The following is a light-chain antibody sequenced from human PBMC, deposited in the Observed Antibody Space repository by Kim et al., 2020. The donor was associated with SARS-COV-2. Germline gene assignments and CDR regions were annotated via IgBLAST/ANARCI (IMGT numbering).Light chain of an antibody. Sequence: DIQMTQSPSSLSASVGDRVTITCRASQGIYNYLAWYQQKPGKVPKLLIYVASTLQSGVPSRFNGSGSGTDFTLTISSLQPEDVATYYCQKYNSAPLTFGGGTKVDIK. J-gene: IGKJ4*01. CDR2: VAS. CDR1: QGIYNY. V-gene: IGKV1-27*01. CDR3: QKYNSAPLT.